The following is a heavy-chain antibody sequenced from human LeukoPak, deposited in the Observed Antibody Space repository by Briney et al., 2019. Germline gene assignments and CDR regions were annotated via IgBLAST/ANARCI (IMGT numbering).Heavy chain of an antibody. V-gene: IGHV3-33*01. D-gene: IGHD3-3*01. CDR2: IWSDASGN. J-gene: IGHJ4*02. CDR3: ARVFSGSGSTGSFDY. Sequence: GRSLRLSCAASGFTFSSHAMHWVRQAPGKGLEWVAAIWSDASGNKHADSVKGRFTISRDNAKNILYLQVDSLRAEDTAVYFCARVFSGSGSTGSFDYWGQGTLVTVSS. CDR1: GFTFSSHA.